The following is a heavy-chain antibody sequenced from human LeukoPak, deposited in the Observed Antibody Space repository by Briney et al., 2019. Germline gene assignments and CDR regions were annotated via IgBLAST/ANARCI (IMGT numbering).Heavy chain of an antibody. CDR1: GYTLTEFS. Sequence: ASVKVSCKVSGYTLTEFSMHWVRQAPGKGLEWMGGFDPEDGETIYAQELQGRVTMTKDTSTDTAYMELSSLRSEDTAVYYCARAGIGYCSSTSCQPSPYYYYYMDVWGKGTTVTVSS. CDR3: ARAGIGYCSSTSCQPSPYYYYYMDV. CDR2: FDPEDGET. D-gene: IGHD2-2*01. V-gene: IGHV1-24*01. J-gene: IGHJ6*03.